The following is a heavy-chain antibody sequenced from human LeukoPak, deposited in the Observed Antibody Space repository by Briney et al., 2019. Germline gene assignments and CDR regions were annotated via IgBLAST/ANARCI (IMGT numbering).Heavy chain of an antibody. CDR2: VSYSGST. D-gene: IGHD1-26*01. V-gene: IGHV4-61*01. CDR3: ARDSFYSGSDY. Sequence: PSGTLSLTCTVSGGSVSSGGSVSSGRSYWSWIRQPPGKGLEWIGYVSYSGSTNYNPSLHRRVTISIDTSKNQFSLKLSSVTAADTAVYFCARDSFYSGSDYWGQGTLVTVSS. CDR1: GGSVSSGGSVSSGRSY. J-gene: IGHJ4*02.